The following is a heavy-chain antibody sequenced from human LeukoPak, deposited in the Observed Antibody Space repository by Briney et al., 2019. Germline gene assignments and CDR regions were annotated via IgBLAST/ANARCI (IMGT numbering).Heavy chain of an antibody. D-gene: IGHD6-13*01. CDR3: AKDGAAAAVGYYMDV. J-gene: IGHJ6*03. CDR1: GFTFSSYG. V-gene: IGHV3-33*06. CDR2: IWYDGSNK. Sequence: SGGSLRLSCAASGFTFSSYGMHWVRQAPGKGLEWVSDIWYDGSNKYYADSVKGRFTISRDNSKNTLYLQMNSLRAEDTAVYYCAKDGAAAAVGYYMDVWGKGTTVTVSS.